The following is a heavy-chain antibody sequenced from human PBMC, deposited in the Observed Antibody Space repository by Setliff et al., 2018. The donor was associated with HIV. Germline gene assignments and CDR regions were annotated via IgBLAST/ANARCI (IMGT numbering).Heavy chain of an antibody. D-gene: IGHD5-12*01. Sequence: PSETLSLTCIVSRDSISSGNYYWGWIRQPPGKGLEWIGSIYYSGGTYYNPSFKSRLTISVDTSKNQFSLSLTSVTAADTAVYYCARGVAPLASLGSLFDYWGQGTLVTVSS. CDR2: IYYSGGT. CDR1: RDSISSGNYY. V-gene: IGHV4-39*01. J-gene: IGHJ4*02. CDR3: ARGVAPLASLGSLFDY.